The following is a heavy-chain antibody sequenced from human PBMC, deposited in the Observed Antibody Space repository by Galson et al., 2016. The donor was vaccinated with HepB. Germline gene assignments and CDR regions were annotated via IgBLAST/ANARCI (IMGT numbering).Heavy chain of an antibody. D-gene: IGHD4-17*01. CDR1: KYDFSVYN. CDR3: ARQADYGFDY. CDR2: INPGSGDR. Sequence: SVKVSCKASKYDFSVYNVHWVRQAPGQRLEWMGWINPGSGDRKVSQKFQGAVTITTDTSASTAYMELTNLRFDDTATYYCARQADYGFDYWGQGTLVTVSA. V-gene: IGHV1-3*01. J-gene: IGHJ4*02.